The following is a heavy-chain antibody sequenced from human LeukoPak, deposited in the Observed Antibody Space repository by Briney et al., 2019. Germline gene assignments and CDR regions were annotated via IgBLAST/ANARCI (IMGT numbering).Heavy chain of an antibody. J-gene: IGHJ5*02. V-gene: IGHV4-31*03. Sequence: SETLSLICTVSSGSISSGDAYWTWVRQHPGKGLEWIGYIFYSGSTLYNPSLKSRLTISVDTSKNQFSLRLSSVTAADTAVYHCARQSYSDSWSWFDPWGQGTLVTVSS. CDR3: ARQSYSDSWSWFDP. CDR2: IFYSGST. CDR1: SGSISSGDAY. D-gene: IGHD1-26*01.